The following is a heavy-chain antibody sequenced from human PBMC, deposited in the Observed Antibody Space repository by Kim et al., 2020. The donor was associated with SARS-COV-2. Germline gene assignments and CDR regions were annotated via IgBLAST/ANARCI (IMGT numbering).Heavy chain of an antibody. CDR2: IWYDGSHK. J-gene: IGHJ4*02. Sequence: GGSLRLSCVASGFTFSSYGMHWVRQAPGKGLEWVAIIWYDGSHKFHADSVKGRFTISRDDSKNTLYLQMSSLRADDTAVYYCARDRWSGEGSYFDYWGQGTLVTVCS. V-gene: IGHV3-33*01. CDR1: GFTFSSYG. D-gene: IGHD3-3*01. CDR3: ARDRWSGEGSYFDY.